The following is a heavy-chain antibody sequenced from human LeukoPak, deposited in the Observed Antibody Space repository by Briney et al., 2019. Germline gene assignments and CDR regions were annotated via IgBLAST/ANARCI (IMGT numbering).Heavy chain of an antibody. J-gene: IGHJ6*03. CDR3: ARGGYSRGSGSYYPNYYYYMDV. D-gene: IGHD3-10*01. CDR2: IYTSGST. V-gene: IGHV4-59*10. Sequence: PETLSLTCAVYGGSFSGYYWSWIRQPAGKGLEWIGRIYTSGSTNYNPSLKSRVTISVDTSKNQLSLKLSSVTAADTAVYYCARGGYSRGSGSYYPNYYYYMDVWGKGTTVTISS. CDR1: GGSFSGYY.